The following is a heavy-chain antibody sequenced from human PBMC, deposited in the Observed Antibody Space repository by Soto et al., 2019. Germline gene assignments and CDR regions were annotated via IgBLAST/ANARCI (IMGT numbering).Heavy chain of an antibody. V-gene: IGHV2-5*02. Sequence: SGPTLVNPTQTLTLTCTFSGFSLSTSGVGVGWIRQPPGKALEWLALIYWDGDKRYSPSLKSRLTITKDTSKNQVVLTLTNMDPVDTATYYCARHNSVAKIGDYYHYYMDVWGKGTTVTVSS. CDR2: IYWDGDK. J-gene: IGHJ6*03. D-gene: IGHD5-12*01. CDR1: GFSLSTSGVG. CDR3: ARHNSVAKIGDYYHYYMDV.